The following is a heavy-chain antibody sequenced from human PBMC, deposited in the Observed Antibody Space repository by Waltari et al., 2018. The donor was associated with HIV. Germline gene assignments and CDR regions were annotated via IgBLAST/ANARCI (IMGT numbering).Heavy chain of an antibody. CDR1: GFTVSSTS. Sequence: EVQLVESGGGLVQPGGSLRLSCAASGFTVSSTSMSWVRQAPGKGEWVSVIYSGGSTYYADSVKGRFTISRDNSKNTLYLQMNSLRAEDTAVYYCAREADSAYYYYGMDVWGQGTTVTVSS. CDR2: IYSGGST. CDR3: AREADSAYYYYGMDV. V-gene: IGHV3-66*02. D-gene: IGHD1-26*01. J-gene: IGHJ6*02.